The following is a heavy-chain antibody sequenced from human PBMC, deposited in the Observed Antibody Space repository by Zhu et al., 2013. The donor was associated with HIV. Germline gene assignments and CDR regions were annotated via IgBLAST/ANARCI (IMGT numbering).Heavy chain of an antibody. Sequence: QVQLVQSGAEVKKPGASVKVSCKASGYTFTGYYMHWVRQAPGQGLEWMGWINPNSGGTNYAQKFQGRVTMTRDTSISTAYMELSRLRSDDTAVYYCATIYCSGGSCPNYNWFDPWGQGTLVTVSS. D-gene: IGHD2-15*01. CDR3: ATIYCSGGSCPNYNWFDP. CDR1: GYTFTGYY. CDR2: INPNSGGT. V-gene: IGHV1-2*02. J-gene: IGHJ5*02.